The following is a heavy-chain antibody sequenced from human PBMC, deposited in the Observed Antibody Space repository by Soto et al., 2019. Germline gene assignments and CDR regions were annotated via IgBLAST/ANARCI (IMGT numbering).Heavy chain of an antibody. CDR2: ISWNSGNL. CDR3: AKGASTTVFAFNAY. CDR1: GFTFDDYA. V-gene: IGHV3-9*01. D-gene: IGHD4-17*01. Sequence: EVQLVESGGGLVQPGRSLRLSCAASGFTFDDYAMHWVRQGPGKGLEWVSSISWNSGNLVYADSVKGRFTISRDNAKNSLYLQMNSLRGEDTALYYRAKGASTTVFAFNAYWGQGTLVTVSS. J-gene: IGHJ4*02.